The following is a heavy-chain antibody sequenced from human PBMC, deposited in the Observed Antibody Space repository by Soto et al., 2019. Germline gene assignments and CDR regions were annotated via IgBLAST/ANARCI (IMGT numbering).Heavy chain of an antibody. Sequence: SVNVSFKASGGTFSSYAISWVRQAPGQGLEWMGGIIPIFGTANYAQKFQGRVTITADESTSTAYMELSSLRSEDTAVYYCARTGSSGWSTLSSDRSYFDYWARG. D-gene: IGHD6-19*01. CDR2: IIPIFGTA. V-gene: IGHV1-69*01. J-gene: IGHJ4*02. CDR1: GGTFSSYA. CDR3: ARTGSSGWSTLSSDRSYFDY.